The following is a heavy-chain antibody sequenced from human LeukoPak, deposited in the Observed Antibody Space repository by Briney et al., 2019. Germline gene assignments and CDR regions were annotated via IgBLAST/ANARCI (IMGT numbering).Heavy chain of an antibody. D-gene: IGHD1-1*01. CDR2: ISHTGLT. V-gene: IGHV4-34*01. Sequence: PSETLSLTCAVYGGSFSGYYWTLIRQTPGKGLEWIGEISHTGLTGSNPSLKSRVTIFVDSSKKQFSLRMTSVTAADTGVYYCSRVPDITARPCDTWGPGTLVTVSS. CDR1: GGSFSGYY. CDR3: SRVPDITARPCDT. J-gene: IGHJ5*02.